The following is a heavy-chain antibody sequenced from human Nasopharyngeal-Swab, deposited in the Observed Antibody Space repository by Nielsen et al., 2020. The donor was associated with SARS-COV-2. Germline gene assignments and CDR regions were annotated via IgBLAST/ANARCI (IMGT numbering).Heavy chain of an antibody. CDR2: IYPGDSDT. CDR1: GYSFTSYW. CDR3: ARHAAESYCSSTSCHQAFDP. Sequence: KVSCKGSGYSFTSYWIGWVRKMPGKGLEWMGIIYPGDSDTRYSPSFQGQVTISADKSISTAYLQWSSLKASDTAMYYCARHAAESYCSSTSCHQAFDPWGQGTLVTVSS. J-gene: IGHJ5*02. D-gene: IGHD2-2*01. V-gene: IGHV5-51*01.